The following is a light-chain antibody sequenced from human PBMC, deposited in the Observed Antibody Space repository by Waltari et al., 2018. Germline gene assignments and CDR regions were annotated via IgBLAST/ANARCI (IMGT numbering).Light chain of an antibody. Sequence: SYVVHQSPSVSVAPGETARITCGGDNVGSKRWHWYQQRPGQAPVLVISYDCDRPSGIPERFSGSNSGNTATLTISWVEADDEADYYCLVWHSTTDHHGVFGGGTKLTVL. CDR2: YDC. CDR1: NVGSKR. V-gene: IGLV3-21*04. CDR3: LVWHSTTDHHGV. J-gene: IGLJ2*01.